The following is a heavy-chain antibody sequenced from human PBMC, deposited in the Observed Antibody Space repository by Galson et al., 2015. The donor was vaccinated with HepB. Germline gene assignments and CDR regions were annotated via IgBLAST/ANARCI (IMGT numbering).Heavy chain of an antibody. CDR2: IYPGDSDT. D-gene: IGHD2-21*02. J-gene: IGHJ4*02. CDR3: ATLFASSLSATAELPDY. Sequence: QSGAEVKKPGESLKISCKGSGYSFTSYWIGWVRQMPGKGLEWMGIIYPGDSDTRYSPSFQGQVTISADKSISTAYLQWSSLKASDTAMYYCATLFASSLSATAELPDYWGQGTLVTVSS. V-gene: IGHV5-51*01. CDR1: GYSFTSYW.